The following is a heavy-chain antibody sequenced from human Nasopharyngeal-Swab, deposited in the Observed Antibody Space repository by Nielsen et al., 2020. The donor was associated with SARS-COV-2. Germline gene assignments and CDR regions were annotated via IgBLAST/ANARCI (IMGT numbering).Heavy chain of an antibody. CDR3: AKDIGGFGELHFLYYYYYGMDV. V-gene: IGHV4-39*02. CDR2: IYYSGST. Sequence: SETLSLTCTVSGGSISSSSYYWGWIRQPPGKGLEWIGSIYYSGSTYYNPSLKSRVTISVDTSKNQFSLKLSSVTAADTAVYYCAKDIGGFGELHFLYYYYYGMDVWGQGTTVTVSS. D-gene: IGHD3-10*01. J-gene: IGHJ6*02. CDR1: GGSISSSSYY.